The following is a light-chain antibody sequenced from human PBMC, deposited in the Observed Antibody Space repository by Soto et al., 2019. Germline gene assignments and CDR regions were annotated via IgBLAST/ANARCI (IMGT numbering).Light chain of an antibody. CDR1: SSDVGAYNY. J-gene: IGLJ1*01. CDR2: DVS. Sequence: QSVLTQPASVSGSPGQSITISCTGTSSDVGAYNYVSWYQQHPGKVPKLMSYDVSDRPSGVSNRFSGSKSGNTASLTISVLQAEDEADSYCSSFTRSNSYVFGTGTKLTVL. V-gene: IGLV2-14*03. CDR3: SSFTRSNSYV.